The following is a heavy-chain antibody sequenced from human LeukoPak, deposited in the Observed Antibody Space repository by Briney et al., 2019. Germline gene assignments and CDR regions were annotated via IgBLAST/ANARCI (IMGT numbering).Heavy chain of an antibody. V-gene: IGHV3-23*01. J-gene: IGHJ4*02. Sequence: GGSLRLSCAASGFTFSSYAMSWVRQAPGKGLEWVSAISGSGGSTYYTDSVKGRFTISRDNSKNTLYLQMNSLRAEDTAVYYCAKAEQQLHSLFDYWGQGTLVTVSS. CDR3: AKAEQQLHSLFDY. CDR1: GFTFSSYA. CDR2: ISGSGGST. D-gene: IGHD6-13*01.